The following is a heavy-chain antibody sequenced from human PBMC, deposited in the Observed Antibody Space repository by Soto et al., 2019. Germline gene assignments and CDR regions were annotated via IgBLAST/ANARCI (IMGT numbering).Heavy chain of an antibody. CDR3: ARRYGDAVDF. J-gene: IGHJ4*02. D-gene: IGHD4-17*01. CDR2: IYYSGST. Sequence: QVQLQESGPGLVRPSETLSLTCTVSGGSISSYYWSWIRQPPGKGLEWIGYIYYSGSTNYNPSLNSRVTISVDTSKNQFSLELSSVTAADTAVYYCARRYGDAVDFWGQGTLVTVSS. V-gene: IGHV4-59*01. CDR1: GGSISSYY.